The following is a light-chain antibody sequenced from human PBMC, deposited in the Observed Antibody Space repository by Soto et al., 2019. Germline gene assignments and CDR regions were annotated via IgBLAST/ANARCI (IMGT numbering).Light chain of an antibody. Sequence: EIVMTQSPATLSVSPGERAALSCRASQSVSSNLAWYQQKPGQAPRLLIYGASTRATGVPARFSGGGSGTEFTLTISSLQSEDFAVYYCQQYDNWLTGTFGQGTKV. V-gene: IGKV3-15*01. J-gene: IGKJ1*01. CDR2: GAS. CDR3: QQYDNWLTGT. CDR1: QSVSSN.